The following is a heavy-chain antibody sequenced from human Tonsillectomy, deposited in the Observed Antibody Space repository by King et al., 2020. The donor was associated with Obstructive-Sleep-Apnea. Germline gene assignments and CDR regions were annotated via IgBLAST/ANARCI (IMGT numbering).Heavy chain of an antibody. CDR2: INHSGST. CDR1: GGSFSGYY. CDR3: ARGVSGSYSPFDY. J-gene: IGHJ4*02. V-gene: IGHV4-34*01. Sequence: VQLQQWGAGLLKPSETLSLTCAVYGGSFSGYYWSWIRQPPGKGLEWIGEINHSGSTNYNPSLKSRVTISVDTSKNQFSLKLSSVTAADTAVYYCARGVSGSYSPFDYWGQGTLVTVSS. D-gene: IGHD1-26*01.